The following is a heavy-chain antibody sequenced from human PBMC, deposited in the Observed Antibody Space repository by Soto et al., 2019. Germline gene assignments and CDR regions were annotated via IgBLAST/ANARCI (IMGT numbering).Heavy chain of an antibody. Sequence: SETLCLTCAVYGGSFSGYYWSWIRQPPGKGLEWIGEINHSGSTNYNPSLKSRVTISVDTSKNQFSLKLSSVTAADTAVYYCARGRYCSGGSCYSLRRPTEYFQHWGQGTLVTVSS. D-gene: IGHD2-15*01. CDR2: INHSGST. J-gene: IGHJ1*01. V-gene: IGHV4-34*01. CDR1: GGSFSGYY. CDR3: ARGRYCSGGSCYSLRRPTEYFQH.